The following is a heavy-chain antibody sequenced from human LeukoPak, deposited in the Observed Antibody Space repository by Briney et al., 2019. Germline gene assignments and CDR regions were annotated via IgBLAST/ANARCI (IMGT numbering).Heavy chain of an antibody. CDR3: TKDSGGSYYDAFDM. J-gene: IGHJ3*02. V-gene: IGHV3-9*01. CDR2: ITWNSGTI. CDR1: GFTFDDYA. D-gene: IGHD1-26*01. Sequence: PGGSLRLSCAASGFTFDDYAMHWVRHAPGKGLEWVSGITWNSGTIAYADSVKGRFTISRDNAKNSLYLQMNSLRAEDTALYYCTKDSGGSYYDAFDMWGQGTRVTVSS.